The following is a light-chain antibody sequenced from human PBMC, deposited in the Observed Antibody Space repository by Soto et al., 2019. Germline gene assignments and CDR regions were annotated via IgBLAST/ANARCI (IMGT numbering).Light chain of an antibody. CDR3: SSYTAYSTLV. V-gene: IGLV2-14*01. CDR1: SSDVGGYNY. J-gene: IGLJ2*01. Sequence: QSVLTQPASVSGSPGQSITISCTGTSSDVGGYNYVSWYQQHPDRTPKLMIYEVTKRPSGVSNRFSGSKSGNTASLTISGLQPEDEADYYCSSYTAYSTLVFGGGTQLTVL. CDR2: EVT.